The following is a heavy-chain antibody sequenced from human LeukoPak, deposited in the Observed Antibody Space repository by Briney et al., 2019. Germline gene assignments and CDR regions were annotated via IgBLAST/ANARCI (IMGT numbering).Heavy chain of an antibody. CDR3: ARAYQRLGGLSFPDS. CDR2: INPNTGNP. J-gene: IGHJ5*01. Sequence: ASVKVSCKASGYTFTNYAMNWVRQAPRQGLEWMGWINPNTGNPMYAQGFTGRFVFSLDTSVTTTYLQINGLEAEDTAVYYCARAYQRLGGLSFPDSWGQGTLDTVSS. V-gene: IGHV7-4-1*02. D-gene: IGHD3-16*02. CDR1: GYTFTNYA.